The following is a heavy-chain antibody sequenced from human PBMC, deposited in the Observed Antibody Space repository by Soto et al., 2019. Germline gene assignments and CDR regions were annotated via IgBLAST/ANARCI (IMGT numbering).Heavy chain of an antibody. J-gene: IGHJ1*01. CDR1: GGTFSSYA. CDR2: IIPIFGTA. D-gene: IGHD2-8*01. Sequence: QVQLVQSGAEVNKPGSSVKVSCKASGGTFSSYAISWVRQAPGQGREWMGGIIPIFGTANYAQKFQGRVTITADESTSTAYMELSSLRSEDTAVYYCAGGGTEVLMVYAYFQHWGQGTLVTVSA. CDR3: AGGGTEVLMVYAYFQH. V-gene: IGHV1-69*01.